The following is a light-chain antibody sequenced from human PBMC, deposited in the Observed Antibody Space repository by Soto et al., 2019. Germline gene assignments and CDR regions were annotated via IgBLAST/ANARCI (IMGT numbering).Light chain of an antibody. CDR3: QHRAT. J-gene: IGKJ5*01. Sequence: DIQMTQSPSTLSASVGDRVTITCRASQSISSWLAWYQQKPGKAPKLLIYKASSLESGVPSRFSGSGSGTEFTLTISSLQPDDFATYYCQHRATFGHGTRLEIK. CDR1: QSISSW. V-gene: IGKV1-5*03. CDR2: KAS.